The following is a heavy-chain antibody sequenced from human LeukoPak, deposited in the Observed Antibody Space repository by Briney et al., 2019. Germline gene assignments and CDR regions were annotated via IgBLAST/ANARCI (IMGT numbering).Heavy chain of an antibody. CDR1: GFTFSNYA. V-gene: IGHV3-23*01. J-gene: IGHJ4*02. D-gene: IGHD6-13*01. CDR3: ARADRYGTSWYARVDY. CDR2: IRSTGGTT. Sequence: GGSVRLSCGASGFTFSNYAMSWVRQAPGKGLESVSDIRSTGGTTAYADSVKGRFTISRDNSRNTLYLQMNSLRAEDTAVYYCARADRYGTSWYARVDYWRQGTVILVSS.